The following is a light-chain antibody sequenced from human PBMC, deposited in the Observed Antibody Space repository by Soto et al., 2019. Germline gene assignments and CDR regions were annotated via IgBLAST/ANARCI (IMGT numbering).Light chain of an antibody. V-gene: IGKV4-1*01. Sequence: DIVMTQSPESLAVSLGERATINCKSSQSVLSSSNNKNYLAWYQQKPGQPPRLLIYWASTRDSGVPDRFSGSGSGTDFTLTISSLQAEDVAVYYCQQYYTSPSITFGQGTRLEIK. CDR1: QSVLSSSNNKNY. J-gene: IGKJ5*01. CDR2: WAS. CDR3: QQYYTSPSIT.